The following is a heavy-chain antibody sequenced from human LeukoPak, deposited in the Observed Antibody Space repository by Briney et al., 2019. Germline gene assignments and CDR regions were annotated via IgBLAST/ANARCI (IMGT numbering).Heavy chain of an antibody. CDR3: AREARDSSGYYSGYYFDY. CDR1: GGSISSYY. Sequence: NSSGTLSLTCTVSGGSISSYYWSWIRQPAGKGLEWIGRIYTSGSTNYNPSLKSRVTMSVDTSKNQFSLKLSSVTAADTAVYYCAREARDSSGYYSGYYFDYWGQGTLVTVSS. J-gene: IGHJ4*02. D-gene: IGHD3-22*01. V-gene: IGHV4-4*07. CDR2: IYTSGST.